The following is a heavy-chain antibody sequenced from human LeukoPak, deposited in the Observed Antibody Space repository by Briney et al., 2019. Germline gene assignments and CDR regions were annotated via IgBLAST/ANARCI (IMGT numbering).Heavy chain of an antibody. V-gene: IGHV1-3*01. CDR3: ARDDCGDTCYPGGY. D-gene: IGHD2-21*01. Sequence: APVKVSCKASGYIFTKYVVHWVRQAPGQRPVWMGWIKAGNGDTKYSQNFQDRLTITRDTSASTVYMELSSLTSEDTALYYCARDDCGDTCYPGGYWGQGTLVTVSS. CDR1: GYIFTKYV. J-gene: IGHJ4*02. CDR2: IKAGNGDT.